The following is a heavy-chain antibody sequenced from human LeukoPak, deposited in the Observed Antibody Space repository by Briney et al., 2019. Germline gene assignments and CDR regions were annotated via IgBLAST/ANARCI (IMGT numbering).Heavy chain of an antibody. Sequence: ASVKVSCMASGYMFTGYYMHWVRQAPGQGLEWMGWINPNSGGTNYAQKFQGRVTMTRDTSISTAYMELSSLRSDDTAVYYCARGYCSGDCFTLFDYWGQGTLVTVSS. CDR2: INPNSGGT. J-gene: IGHJ4*02. CDR3: ARGYCSGDCFTLFDY. V-gene: IGHV1-2*02. CDR1: GYMFTGYY. D-gene: IGHD2-21*02.